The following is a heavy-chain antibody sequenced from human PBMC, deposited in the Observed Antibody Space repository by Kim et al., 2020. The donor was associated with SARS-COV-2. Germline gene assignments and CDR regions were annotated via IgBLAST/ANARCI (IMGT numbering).Heavy chain of an antibody. D-gene: IGHD1-26*01. CDR3: ARIVGATIRVDY. CDR2: IYYSGST. V-gene: IGHV4-59*08. CDR1: GGSISSYY. J-gene: IGHJ4*02. Sequence: SETLSLTSTVSGGSISSYYWSWIRQPPGKGLEWIGDIYYSGSTNYNPSLKSRVTISVDTSKNQFSLKLSSVTAADTAVYYCARIVGATIRVDYWGQGTLVTVSS.